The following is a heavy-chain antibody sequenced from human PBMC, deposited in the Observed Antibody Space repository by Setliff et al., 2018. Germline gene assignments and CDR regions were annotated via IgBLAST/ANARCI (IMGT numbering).Heavy chain of an antibody. J-gene: IGHJ6*02. CDR2: IYHSGST. D-gene: IGHD6-13*01. CDR3: ARQQQLVIGSTAYYYYGMDV. CDR1: GGSISSGGYY. V-gene: IGHV4-39*07. Sequence: SETLSLTCTVSGGSISSGGYYWSWVRQPPGKGLEWIGEIYHSGSTNYNPSLKSRVTISVDTSKNQFSLKLSSVTAADTAVYYCARQQQLVIGSTAYYYYGMDVWGQGTTVTVSS.